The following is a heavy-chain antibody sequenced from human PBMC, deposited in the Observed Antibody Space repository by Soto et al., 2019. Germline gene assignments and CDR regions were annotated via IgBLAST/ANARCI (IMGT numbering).Heavy chain of an antibody. V-gene: IGHV1-8*01. J-gene: IGHJ4*02. CDR1: GYTFTSYD. CDR3: ARGYDYGDYDDY. D-gene: IGHD4-17*01. Sequence: ASVKVSCKASGYTFTSYDINWVRQATGQGLEWMGWMNPNSGNAGYAQKFQGRVTMTRNTSISTAYMELSSLRSEDTAVYYCARGYDYGDYDDYWGQGTLVTVSS. CDR2: MNPNSGNA.